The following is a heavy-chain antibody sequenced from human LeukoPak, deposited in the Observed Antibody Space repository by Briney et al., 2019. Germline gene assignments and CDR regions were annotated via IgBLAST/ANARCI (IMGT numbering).Heavy chain of an antibody. J-gene: IGHJ4*02. D-gene: IGHD6-13*01. CDR2: IIPIFGTA. Sequence: SVKVSCRAAGGTFSSYAISWARQAPGQGLEWMGGIIPIFGTANYAQKFQGRVTITADESTSTAYMELSSLRSEDTAVYYCAREVGTGSSSWYSYIDYWGQGTLVTVSS. CDR3: AREVGTGSSSWYSYIDY. CDR1: GGTFSSYA. V-gene: IGHV1-69*13.